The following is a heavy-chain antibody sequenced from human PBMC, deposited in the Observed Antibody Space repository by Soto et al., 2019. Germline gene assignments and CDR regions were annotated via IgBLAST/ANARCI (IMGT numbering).Heavy chain of an antibody. CDR2: ISYDGSNK. D-gene: IGHD5-18*01. V-gene: IGHV3-30*18. CDR1: GFTFSSYG. Sequence: GGSLRLSCAASGFTFSSYGMHWVRQAPGKGLEWVAVISYDGSNKYYADSVKGRFTISRDNSKNTLYLQMNSLRAEDTAVYYCAKDLSYGYYYYGMDVWGQGTTVTVSS. CDR3: AKDLSYGYYYYGMDV. J-gene: IGHJ6*02.